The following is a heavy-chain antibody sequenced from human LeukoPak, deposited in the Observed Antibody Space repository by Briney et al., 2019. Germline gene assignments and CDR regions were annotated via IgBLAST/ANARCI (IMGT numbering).Heavy chain of an antibody. CDR2: ISSSSSYI. Sequence: GGSLRLSCAASGFTFRSYSMNWVRQAPGKGLEWVSSISSSSSYIYYADSVKGRFTISRDNAKNSLYLQMNSLRAEDTAVYYCARDPGDSSGYFSHELDYWGQGTLVTVSS. D-gene: IGHD3-22*01. CDR1: GFTFRSYS. CDR3: ARDPGDSSGYFSHELDY. J-gene: IGHJ4*02. V-gene: IGHV3-21*01.